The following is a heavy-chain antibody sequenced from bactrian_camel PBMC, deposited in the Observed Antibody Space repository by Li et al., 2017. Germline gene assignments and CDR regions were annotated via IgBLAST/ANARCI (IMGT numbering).Heavy chain of an antibody. Sequence: HVQLVESGGGSVQTGGSLRLSCAWSGFTSINHCMAWFRQAPGKEREGVASTRTGGTDGTTAYADSVKGRFTISRDNSRNTLYLQMNSLKTEDTAMYYCARWPGGTRHFARVGPGTQVTVS. J-gene: IGHJ4*01. V-gene: IGHV3S1*01. D-gene: IGHD7*01. CDR2: TRTGGTDGTT. CDR1: GFTSINHC.